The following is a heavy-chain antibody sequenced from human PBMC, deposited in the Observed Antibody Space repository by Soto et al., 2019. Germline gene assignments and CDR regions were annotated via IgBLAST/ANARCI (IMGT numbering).Heavy chain of an antibody. CDR2: IYYSGST. D-gene: IGHD3-22*01. CDR1: GGSIRIDDYY. V-gene: IGHV4-30-4*01. J-gene: IGHJ3*01. CDR3: ARVGTMTVVRCGFDL. Sequence: TLSLTCTVPGGSIRIDDYYWRWIRQSPGKGLEWIGYIYYSGSTYYNPSLESRISIFVDTSKNQFSLRLNSVTAADTSVYYCARVGTMTVVRCGFDLWGQGTMVTVSS.